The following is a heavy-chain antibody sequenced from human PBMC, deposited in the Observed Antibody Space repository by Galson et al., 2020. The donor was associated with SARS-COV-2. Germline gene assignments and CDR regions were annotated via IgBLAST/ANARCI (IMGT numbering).Heavy chain of an antibody. D-gene: IGHD3-10*01. CDR1: GGSISSGGYY. CDR3: ARSYGSGNYYND. J-gene: IGHJ4*02. Sequence: ASETLSLNSTVSGGSISSGGYYWSWIRQHPGKGLEWIGYIYYSGNTYYNPSLMSRVTISVDPSKNQFSLKLSSVTAADTAVYYCARSYGSGNYYNDWGQGTLVTVSS. V-gene: IGHV4-31*03. CDR2: IYYSGNT.